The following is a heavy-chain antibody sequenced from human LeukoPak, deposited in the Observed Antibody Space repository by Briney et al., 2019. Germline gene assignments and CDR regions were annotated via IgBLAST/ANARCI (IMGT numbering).Heavy chain of an antibody. CDR1: GYHFSDYS. V-gene: IGHV3-48*01. J-gene: IGHJ4*02. CDR2: ISSSSGNI. D-gene: IGHD3-16*01. CDR3: ARDLLARGIFAY. Sequence: PGGSLILSCVASGYHFSDYSINSVRQAPGEGLQWVSYISSSSGNIYYADSVKGRFTISRDNAKNSLYLQMHSLRAEDTAVYYCARDLLARGIFAYWGQGTLVTVSS.